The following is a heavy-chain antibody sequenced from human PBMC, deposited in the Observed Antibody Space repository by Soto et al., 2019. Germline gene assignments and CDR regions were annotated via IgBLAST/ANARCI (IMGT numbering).Heavy chain of an antibody. CDR2: INPSGGSRGSR. Sequence: QVQLVQSGAEVKKPGDSVKVSCKASGYTFTSYYIHWVRQAPGQGLEWMGIINPSGGSRGSRNYAQKFQGRVTMTRDTSTTTVYMELSSLRSEDTAVYYCARDSSGYYPPDYWGQGTLVTVSS. CDR1: GYTFTSYY. J-gene: IGHJ4*02. V-gene: IGHV1-46*01. CDR3: ARDSSGYYPPDY. D-gene: IGHD3-22*01.